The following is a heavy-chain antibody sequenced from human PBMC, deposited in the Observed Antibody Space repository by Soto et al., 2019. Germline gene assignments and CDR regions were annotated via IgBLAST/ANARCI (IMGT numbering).Heavy chain of an antibody. CDR3: ARVIDLSSTYYYDSSGYYSAPHYYYGMDV. CDR1: GYTFTSYY. V-gene: IGHV1-46*01. Sequence: ASVKVSCKASGYTFTSYYMHWVRQAPGQGLEWMGIINPSGGSTSYAQKFQGRVTMTRDTSTSTVYMELSSLRSEDTAVYYCARVIDLSSTYYYDSSGYYSAPHYYYGMDVWGQGTTVTVSS. J-gene: IGHJ6*02. D-gene: IGHD3-22*01. CDR2: INPSGGST.